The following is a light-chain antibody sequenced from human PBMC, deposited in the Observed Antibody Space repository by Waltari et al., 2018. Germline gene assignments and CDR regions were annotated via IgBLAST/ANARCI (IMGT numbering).Light chain of an antibody. CDR1: QSVSRT. CDR2: DTS. CDR3: QKYGTLPAT. Sequence: EIVLTQSPGTLSFSPGERATFPCRASQSVSRTLAWYQQKPGQAPRLLIYDTSSRAAGIPDRFSGSGFGTDFSLTISRLGPEDFAVYYCQKYGTLPATFGQGTKVEIK. J-gene: IGKJ1*01. V-gene: IGKV3-20*01.